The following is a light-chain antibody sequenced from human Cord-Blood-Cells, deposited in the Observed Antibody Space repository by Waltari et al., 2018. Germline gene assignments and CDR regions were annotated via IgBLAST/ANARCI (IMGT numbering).Light chain of an antibody. CDR2: KDS. J-gene: IGLJ2*01. CDR1: ALPKQY. V-gene: IGLV3-25*02. Sequence: SYELTQPPSVSVSPGQTARITCSGDALPKQYAYWYQQKPGQAPVLVIYKDSERPSGIPGRLSGSRSGTTVTLTIRGVQAEDEAEYYCQSADSSGTYVVFGGGTKLTVL. CDR3: QSADSSGTYVV.